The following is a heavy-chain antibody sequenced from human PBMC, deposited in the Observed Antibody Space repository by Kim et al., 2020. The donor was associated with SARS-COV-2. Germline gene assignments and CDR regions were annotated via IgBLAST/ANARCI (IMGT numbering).Heavy chain of an antibody. CDR2: IIGSGSTT. Sequence: GGSLRLSCAASGFAFSSYSMDWVRQAPGKGLEWVSYIIGSGSTTYYADSVKGRFTISRDNAKNSLYLQMNSLRAEDTAVYYCAKRGSNRDFDNWGQGTL. CDR1: GFAFSSYS. D-gene: IGHD6-13*01. CDR3: AKRGSNRDFDN. V-gene: IGHV3-48*04. J-gene: IGHJ4*02.